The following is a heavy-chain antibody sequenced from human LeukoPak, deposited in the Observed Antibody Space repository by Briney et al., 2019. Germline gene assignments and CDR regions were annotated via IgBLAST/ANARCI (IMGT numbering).Heavy chain of an antibody. V-gene: IGHV3-23*01. Sequence: GGSLRLSCTASGFTFSSYAMSWVRQAPGKGLEWVSAISGSGGGTYYADSVKGRFTISRDNSKSTLYLQMNSLRAEDTAIYYCAKASGTTGISAHDYRGQGTLVTVSS. D-gene: IGHD1-1*01. CDR1: GFTFSSYA. CDR2: ISGSGGGT. CDR3: AKASGTTGISAHDY. J-gene: IGHJ4*02.